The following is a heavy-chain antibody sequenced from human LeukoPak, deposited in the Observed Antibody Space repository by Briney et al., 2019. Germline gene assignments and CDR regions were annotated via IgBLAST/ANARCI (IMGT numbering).Heavy chain of an antibody. CDR1: GGSMSSTKW. V-gene: IGHV4-4*02. J-gene: IGHJ4*02. CDR2: IYHSGST. Sequence: SGTLSLTCAVSGGSMSSTKWWSWVRQPPRKGLEWIGEIYHSGSTNYNPSLKSRLTISVDKSKNQVSLNLSSVTAADTAVYYCATSMVMNHYYFDYWAQGTLVTVSS. CDR3: ATSMVMNHYYFDY. D-gene: IGHD1-14*01.